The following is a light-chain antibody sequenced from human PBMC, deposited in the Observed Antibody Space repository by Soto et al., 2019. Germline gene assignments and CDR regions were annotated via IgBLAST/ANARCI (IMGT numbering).Light chain of an antibody. Sequence: DIQMTQSPSSLSASVGDRVTITCRASQTITGYLNWYQQRPGKAPKLLIYAASSLQSGVPSRFSGRGSGTDFTLTINSLQPEDFATYYCQQSHGIPYTFGQGTKLEIK. J-gene: IGKJ2*01. CDR1: QTITGY. CDR3: QQSHGIPYT. V-gene: IGKV1-39*01. CDR2: AAS.